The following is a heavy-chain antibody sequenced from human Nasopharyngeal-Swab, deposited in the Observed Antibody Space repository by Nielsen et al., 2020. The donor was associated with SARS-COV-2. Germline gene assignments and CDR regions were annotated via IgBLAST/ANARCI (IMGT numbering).Heavy chain of an antibody. D-gene: IGHD3-10*01. Sequence: GESLKTSCAASGFSFTASAINWVRQASGKGLEWVGRIRSKPNNYATSYGVSVRGRFTISRDDSKNTAYLQMNSLKTEDTAVYYCARVTPASGSYYDAIDIWGQGTMVTVSS. CDR1: GFSFTASA. V-gene: IGHV3-73*01. CDR2: IRSKPNNYAT. J-gene: IGHJ3*02. CDR3: ARVTPASGSYYDAIDI.